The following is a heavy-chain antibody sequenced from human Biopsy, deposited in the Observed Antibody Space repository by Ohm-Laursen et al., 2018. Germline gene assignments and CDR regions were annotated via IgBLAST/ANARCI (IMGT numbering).Heavy chain of an antibody. V-gene: IGHV4-39*01. CDR2: IYNTETT. J-gene: IGHJ5*02. CDR1: GGPISSSTTYY. CDR3: ARHPTGFWFDP. Sequence: GTLSLTCTVSGGPISSSTTYYWAWLRQPPGKGLEWIGSIYNTETTFYNPSLKSRVTISVDTSTNQFSLKVSSVTAADTALYFCARHPTGFWFDPWGHGTLVTVSS.